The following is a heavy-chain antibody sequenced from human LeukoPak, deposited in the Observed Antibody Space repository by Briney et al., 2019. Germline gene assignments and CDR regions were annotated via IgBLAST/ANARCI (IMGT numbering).Heavy chain of an antibody. J-gene: IGHJ4*02. Sequence: ASVKVSCKASGGTFSSYAISWVRQAPGQGLEWMGGIIPIFGTANYAQRFQGRVTITADESTSTAYMELSSLRSEDTAVYYCARGSGSLLSFDYWGQGTLVTVSS. D-gene: IGHD2/OR15-2a*01. V-gene: IGHV1-69*13. CDR1: GGTFSSYA. CDR2: IIPIFGTA. CDR3: ARGSGSLLSFDY.